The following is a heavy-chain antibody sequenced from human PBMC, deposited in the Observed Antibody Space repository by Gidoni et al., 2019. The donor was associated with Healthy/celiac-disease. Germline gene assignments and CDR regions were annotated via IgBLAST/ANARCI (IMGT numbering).Heavy chain of an antibody. J-gene: IGHJ6*03. CDR1: GGTFSSYA. V-gene: IGHV1-69*01. D-gene: IGHD3-10*01. CDR2: IIPIFGTA. Sequence: QVQLVQSGAEVKKPGSSVKVSCKASGGTFSSYAISWVRQAPGQGLEWMGGIIPIFGTANYAQKFQGRVTITADESTSTAYMELSSLRSEDTAVYYCARSRRPLTMVRGVRGYYYMDVWGKGTTVTVSS. CDR3: ARSRRPLTMVRGVRGYYYMDV.